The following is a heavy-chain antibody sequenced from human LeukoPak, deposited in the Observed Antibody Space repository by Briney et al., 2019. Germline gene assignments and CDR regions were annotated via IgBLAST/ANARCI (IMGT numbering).Heavy chain of an antibody. Sequence: GGSLRLSCAASGFTFSDYYMSWIRQAPGKGLEWVSYISSSGSTIYYADSVKGRLTISRDNAKNSLYLQMNSLRAEDTAVYYCARSHPVVPAADFDYWGQGTLVTVSS. V-gene: IGHV3-11*01. J-gene: IGHJ4*02. CDR2: ISSSGSTI. D-gene: IGHD2-2*01. CDR3: ARSHPVVPAADFDY. CDR1: GFTFSDYY.